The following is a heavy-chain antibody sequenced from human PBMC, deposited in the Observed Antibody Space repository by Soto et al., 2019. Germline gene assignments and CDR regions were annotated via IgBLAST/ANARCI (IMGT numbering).Heavy chain of an antibody. D-gene: IGHD2-2*01. CDR1: GYTFTSYA. V-gene: IGHV1-3*01. Sequence: ASVKVSCKASGYTFTSYAIHWVRQAPGQGLEWMGWINAGTGDTKYSQNFQGRLTITADDSTSTAYMELRSLRSDDTAIYYCADLSLGYCISSTCPPDYWGQGTLVTVSS. J-gene: IGHJ4*02. CDR3: ADLSLGYCISSTCPPDY. CDR2: INAGTGDT.